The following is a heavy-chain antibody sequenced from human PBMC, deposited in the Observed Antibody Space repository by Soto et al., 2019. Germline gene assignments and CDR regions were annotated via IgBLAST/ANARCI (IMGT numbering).Heavy chain of an antibody. V-gene: IGHV3-49*04. CDR1: GFTLGDYA. D-gene: IGHD2-8*01. J-gene: IGHJ4*02. CDR2: IRSKAYGGTT. Sequence: GGSLRLSCTASGFTLGDYAMSWVRQAPGKGLEWVGFIRSKAYGGTTEYAASVKGRFTISRDDSKSIAYLQMNSLKTEDTAVYYCTAGKLYPSLDFDYWGQGTLVTVSS. CDR3: TAGKLYPSLDFDY.